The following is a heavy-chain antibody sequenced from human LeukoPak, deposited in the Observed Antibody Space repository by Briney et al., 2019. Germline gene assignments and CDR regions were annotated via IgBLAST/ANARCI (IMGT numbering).Heavy chain of an antibody. Sequence: GGSLRLSCAASGFTFSSYSMNWVRRAPGKGLEWVSSISSSSSYIYYADSVKGRFTISRDNAKNSLYLQMNSLRAEDTAVYYCARESSSGWFLGDYWGQGTLVTVSS. CDR2: ISSSSSYI. CDR1: GFTFSSYS. V-gene: IGHV3-21*01. J-gene: IGHJ4*02. CDR3: ARESSSGWFLGDY. D-gene: IGHD6-19*01.